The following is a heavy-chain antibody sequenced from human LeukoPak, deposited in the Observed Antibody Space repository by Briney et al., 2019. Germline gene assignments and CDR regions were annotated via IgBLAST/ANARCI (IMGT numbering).Heavy chain of an antibody. Sequence: GASVKVSCKASGYDFTKYAVQWVRQAPGQRLEWMGWIDAGNGRTKYSQDFQGRVTITRDTSASMAYMELSSLRSDDTAVYYCARDGEDIVVVTAPHHDAFDIWGQGTMVTVSS. J-gene: IGHJ3*02. D-gene: IGHD2-21*02. CDR2: IDAGNGRT. CDR1: GYDFTKYA. V-gene: IGHV1-3*01. CDR3: ARDGEDIVVVTAPHHDAFDI.